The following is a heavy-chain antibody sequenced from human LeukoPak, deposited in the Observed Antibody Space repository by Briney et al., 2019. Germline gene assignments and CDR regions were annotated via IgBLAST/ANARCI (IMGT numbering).Heavy chain of an antibody. CDR1: GESFSGYY. CDR3: ARDPDYSNFDY. Sequence: SETLSLTCDVYGESFSGYYWGWIRQPPGKGLEWIGSIYYSGSTYYNPSLKSRVTISVDTSKNQFSLKLSSVTAADTAVYYCARDPDYSNFDYWGQGTLVTVSS. D-gene: IGHD4-11*01. CDR2: IYYSGST. J-gene: IGHJ4*02. V-gene: IGHV4-34*01.